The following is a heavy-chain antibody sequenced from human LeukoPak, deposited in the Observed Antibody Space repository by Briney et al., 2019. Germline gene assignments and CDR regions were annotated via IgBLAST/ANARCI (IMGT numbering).Heavy chain of an antibody. Sequence: SETLSLTCAAYGGSFSGYYWSWIRQPPGKGLEWIGEINHSGSTNYNPSLKSRVTISVDTSKNQFSLKLSSVTAADTAVYYCVCQGVGFGELWSFIVWGRGTLVTVSS. CDR3: VCQGVGFGELWSFIV. CDR2: INHSGST. J-gene: IGHJ4*02. D-gene: IGHD3-10*01. CDR1: GGSFSGYY. V-gene: IGHV4-34*01.